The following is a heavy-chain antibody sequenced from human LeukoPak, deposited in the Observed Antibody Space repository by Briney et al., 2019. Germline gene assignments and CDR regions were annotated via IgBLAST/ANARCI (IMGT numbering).Heavy chain of an antibody. CDR1: AYTFTDYY. D-gene: IGHD5-18*01. Sequence: GASVKVSCKASAYTFTDYYIHWVRQAPGQGLEWMGWINPNSGGTISAQKFLGRVTMTRDTSVSTSYMELGRLSSDDTAIYYCARGGIQVWLPLDYWSQGTLVTVSS. CDR2: INPNSGGT. J-gene: IGHJ4*02. CDR3: ARGGIQVWLPLDY. V-gene: IGHV1-2*02.